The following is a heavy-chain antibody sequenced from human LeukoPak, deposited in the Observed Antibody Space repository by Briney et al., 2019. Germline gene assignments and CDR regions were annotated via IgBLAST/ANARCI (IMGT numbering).Heavy chain of an antibody. J-gene: IGHJ4*02. CDR1: GFTSSDYY. V-gene: IGHV3-11*01. CDR3: ASTPQYYYASGSYPFDY. Sequence: GGSLRLSCAGSGFTSSDYYMSWIRQAPGKGLEGVSYISSSGSTIYYADSVKGRFTISGDNAKNSLYLQMNSLRAEDTAMYYCASTPQYYYASGSYPFDYWGQGTLVTVSS. CDR2: ISSSGSTI. D-gene: IGHD3-10*01.